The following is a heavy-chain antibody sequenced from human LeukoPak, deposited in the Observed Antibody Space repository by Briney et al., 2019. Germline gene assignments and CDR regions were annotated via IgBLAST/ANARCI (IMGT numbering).Heavy chain of an antibody. D-gene: IGHD2-15*01. J-gene: IGHJ6*02. CDR3: AKTGPLLDCCGGSSYHTPPHYYYGMDV. CDR1: GFTFSSYA. CDR2: ISGSGGST. V-gene: IGHV3-23*01. Sequence: GGSLRLSCAASGFTFSSYAMSWVRQAPGKGLEWVPAISGSGGSTYYADSVKGRFTISRDNSKNTLYLQMNSLRAEDTAVYYCAKTGPLLDCCGGSSYHTPPHYYYGMDVWGQGTTVTVSS.